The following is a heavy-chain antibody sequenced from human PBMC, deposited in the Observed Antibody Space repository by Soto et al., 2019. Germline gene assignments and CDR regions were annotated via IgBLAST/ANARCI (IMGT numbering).Heavy chain of an antibody. CDR2: IIPIFGTA. Sequence: SVKVSCKASGYTFTSSGISWVRQAPGQGLEWMGGIIPIFGTANYAQKFQGRVTITADESTSTAYMELSSLRSEDTAVYYCARGRRQQSWSYYPYWGQGTLVTVSS. V-gene: IGHV1-69*13. CDR3: ARGRRQQSWSYYPY. CDR1: GYTFTSSG. D-gene: IGHD1-26*01. J-gene: IGHJ4*02.